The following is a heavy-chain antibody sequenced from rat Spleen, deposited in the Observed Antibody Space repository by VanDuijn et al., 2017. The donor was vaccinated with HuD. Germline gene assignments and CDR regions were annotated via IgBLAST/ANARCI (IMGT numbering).Heavy chain of an antibody. CDR3: ARPTTGIPFNY. J-gene: IGHJ2*01. D-gene: IGHD1-9*01. CDR1: GFTFTNYY. Sequence: EVQLVESGGGLVQPGGSLRLSCAASGFTFTNYYMAWVRQAPTKGLEWVAYISTGGDNTYYRDSVKGRFTISRDNAKTTLYLQLDSLRSEDTATYYCARPTTGIPFNYWGQGVMVTVSS. V-gene: IGHV5-25*01. CDR2: ISTGGDNT.